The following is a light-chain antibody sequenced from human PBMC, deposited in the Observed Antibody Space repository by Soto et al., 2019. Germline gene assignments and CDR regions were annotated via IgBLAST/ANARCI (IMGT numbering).Light chain of an antibody. CDR1: QGIDSS. J-gene: IGKJ5*01. CDR3: QQLHDYPIT. V-gene: IGKV1-9*01. Sequence: ILLTQSPSSLSASLGDRVTITCRASQGIDSSFAWYQQKPGKAPKLLIYAASSLQSGVPSRFTGSGSGTDFTLTISSLQHEDFPTYYCQQLHDYPITFGQGTDWRL. CDR2: AAS.